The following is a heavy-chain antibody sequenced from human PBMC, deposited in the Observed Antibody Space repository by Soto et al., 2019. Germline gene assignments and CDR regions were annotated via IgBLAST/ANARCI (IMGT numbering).Heavy chain of an antibody. CDR2: ISAYNGNT. V-gene: IGHV1-18*01. D-gene: IGHD2-8*01. CDR1: GYRFTSYG. Sequence: GASVKVSCKASGYRFTSYGISWVRQAPGQGLEWMGWISAYNGNTNYAQKLQGRVTMTTDTSTSTAYMELRSLRSDDTAVYYCARVEDIVLMVYAIYWGQGTLVTVSS. CDR3: ARVEDIVLMVYAIY. J-gene: IGHJ4*02.